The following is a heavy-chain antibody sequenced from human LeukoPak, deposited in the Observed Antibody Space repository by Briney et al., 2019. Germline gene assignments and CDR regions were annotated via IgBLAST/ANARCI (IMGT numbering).Heavy chain of an antibody. CDR3: ARDQAEDQAGTTYDW. D-gene: IGHD1-1*01. J-gene: IGHJ4*02. CDR2: SNSGATI. V-gene: IGHV3-11*01. Sequence: SNSGATIFYADSVKGRFTVSRDNAKNSLFLQMNSLRAEDTAVYYCARDQAEDQAGTTYDWWGQGTLVTVSS.